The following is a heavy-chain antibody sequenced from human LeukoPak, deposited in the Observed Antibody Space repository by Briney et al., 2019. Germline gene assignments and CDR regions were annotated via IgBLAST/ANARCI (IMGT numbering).Heavy chain of an antibody. CDR3: TRVRYSYGYDY. Sequence: ASVKVSCKASGYTFTSYDINWVRQATGQGLEWMGWMNPNSGNTGYAQKFQGRVTITRNTSISTAYMELSSLRSEDTAVYYCTRVRYSYGYDYWGQGTLVTVSS. CDR2: MNPNSGNT. D-gene: IGHD5-18*01. CDR1: GYTFTSYD. J-gene: IGHJ4*02. V-gene: IGHV1-8*03.